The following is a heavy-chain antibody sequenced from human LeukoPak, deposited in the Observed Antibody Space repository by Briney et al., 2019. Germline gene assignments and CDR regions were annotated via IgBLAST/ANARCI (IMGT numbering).Heavy chain of an antibody. Sequence: GAAVKVTCKASGCTLTSYAMNWLRQAPAQALEWMGWINNNTGNPTYAQGFTGRFVFSLDTSASTAYLQISRLKAEDTAVYYCAIDVDTAMIWNYWGEGALVTVSS. CDR3: AIDVDTAMIWNY. D-gene: IGHD5-18*01. V-gene: IGHV7-4-1*02. J-gene: IGHJ4*02. CDR2: INNNTGNP. CDR1: GCTLTSYA.